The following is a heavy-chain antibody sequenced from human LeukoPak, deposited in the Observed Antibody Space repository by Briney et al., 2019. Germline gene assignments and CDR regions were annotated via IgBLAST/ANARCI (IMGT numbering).Heavy chain of an antibody. Sequence: GASVKVSCKASGYIFTTYGISWVRQAPGQGLEWMGWISTYNGNTNYAQKLQGRVTMTSDTSTSTAYMELRSLRSDDTAVYYCAKPGDSSGYFALFYWGQGTLVTVSS. V-gene: IGHV1-18*01. CDR3: AKPGDSSGYFALFY. CDR1: GYIFTTYG. D-gene: IGHD3-22*01. J-gene: IGHJ4*02. CDR2: ISTYNGNT.